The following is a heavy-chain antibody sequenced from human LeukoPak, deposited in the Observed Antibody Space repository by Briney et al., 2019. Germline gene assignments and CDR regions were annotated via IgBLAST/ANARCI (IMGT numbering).Heavy chain of an antibody. V-gene: IGHV4-38-2*02. J-gene: IGHJ5*02. CDR3: ARGTYYYYDSSGYLFWFDP. Sequence: SETLSLTCTVSGYSISSGYYWGWIRQPPGKGLEWIGSIYHSGSTNYNPSLKSRATISVDTSKNQFSLKLSSVTAADTAVYYCARGTYYYYDSSGYLFWFDPWGQGTLVTVSS. CDR1: GYSISSGYY. D-gene: IGHD3-22*01. CDR2: IYHSGST.